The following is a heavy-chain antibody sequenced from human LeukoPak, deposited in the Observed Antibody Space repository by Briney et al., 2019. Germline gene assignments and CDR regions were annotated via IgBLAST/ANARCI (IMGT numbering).Heavy chain of an antibody. CDR1: GFTFSSYA. Sequence: GRSLRLSCAASGFTFSSYAMHWVRQAPGKGLEWVAVISYDGSNKYYADSVKGRFTISRDNSKNTLYPQMNSLRAEDTAVYYCARDHPNWYSSGWKGLWDYWGQGTLVTVSS. CDR2: ISYDGSNK. J-gene: IGHJ4*02. D-gene: IGHD6-19*01. V-gene: IGHV3-30-3*01. CDR3: ARDHPNWYSSGWKGLWDY.